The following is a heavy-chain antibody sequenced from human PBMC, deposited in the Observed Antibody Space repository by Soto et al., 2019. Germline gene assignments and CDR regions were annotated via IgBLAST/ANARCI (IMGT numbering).Heavy chain of an antibody. CDR3: ARDGDGSSDIDDAFDI. J-gene: IGHJ3*02. CDR2: INPSGGST. D-gene: IGHD6-6*01. CDR1: GYTFTSYY. V-gene: IGHV1-46*01. Sequence: ASAKVSCKASGYTFTSYYMHWVRQAPGKGRERMGIINPSGGSTSYAQKFQGRVTITAAKSTSTAYMELSSLRAEDTDVYYCARDGDGSSDIDDAFDIWGQGTMVTVSS.